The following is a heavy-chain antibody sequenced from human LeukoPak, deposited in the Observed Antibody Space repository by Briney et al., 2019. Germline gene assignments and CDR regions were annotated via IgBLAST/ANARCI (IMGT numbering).Heavy chain of an antibody. CDR1: GVSISSGSNY. J-gene: IGHJ3*02. CDR3: ARSDGYGLVGI. CDR2: IYSRGNT. D-gene: IGHD3-10*01. Sequence: SETLSLTCSVSGVSISSGSNYWGWIRQPPGKTLEWIGSIYSRGNTYYYPSLKSRVIILIDTAKNHFSLNLSSVTAADTAVYYCARSDGYGLVGIWGQGTMVTVSS. V-gene: IGHV4-39*07.